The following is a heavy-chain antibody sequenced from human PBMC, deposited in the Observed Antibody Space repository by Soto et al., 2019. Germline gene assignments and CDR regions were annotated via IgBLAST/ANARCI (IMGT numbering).Heavy chain of an antibody. V-gene: IGHV1-69*01. J-gene: IGHJ5*02. CDR3: ARALFPEPQPLWSGPTGWFDP. Sequence: QVQLVQSGAEVKKPGSSVKVSCKASGGTFSSYAISWVRQAPGQGLEWMGGIIPIFGTANYAQKFQGRVTITADESTSTAYMELSSLRSEYTAVYYCARALFPEPQPLWSGPTGWFDPWGQGTLVTVSS. CDR2: IIPIFGTA. D-gene: IGHD3-3*01. CDR1: GGTFSSYA.